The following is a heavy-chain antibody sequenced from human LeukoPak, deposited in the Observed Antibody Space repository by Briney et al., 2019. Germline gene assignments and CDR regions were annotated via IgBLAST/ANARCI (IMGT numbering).Heavy chain of an antibody. CDR3: ARGLYSYDY. Sequence: GGSLRLSCGASGFRFSDYYMAWIRQAPGKGLQWISYISYSGSPIDYADSMKGRFTISRDNAKNSLYLQMDSLRVEDTAVYYCARGLYSYDYWGQGTLVTVSS. J-gene: IGHJ4*02. D-gene: IGHD3-16*01. V-gene: IGHV3-11*04. CDR1: GFRFSDYY. CDR2: ISYSGSPI.